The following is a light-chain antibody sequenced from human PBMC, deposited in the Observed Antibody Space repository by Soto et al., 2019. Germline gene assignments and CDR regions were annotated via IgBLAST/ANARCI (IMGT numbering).Light chain of an antibody. CDR3: QEDGSSPTWT. Sequence: EIVLTQSPGTLSLSPGERATLSCRASQSVSSSYLAWYQKKPVQAPRLLIYGASSRATGIPDRFSGSGSGTDFALTISRVEPEDFAVYYCQEDGSSPTWTFGQGTKVVIK. V-gene: IGKV3-20*01. CDR1: QSVSSSY. CDR2: GAS. J-gene: IGKJ1*01.